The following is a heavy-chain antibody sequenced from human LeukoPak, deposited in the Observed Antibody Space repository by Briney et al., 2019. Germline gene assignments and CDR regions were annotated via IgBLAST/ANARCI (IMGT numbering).Heavy chain of an antibody. J-gene: IGHJ4*02. CDR2: INPNSGGT. D-gene: IGHD6-13*01. CDR1: GYTFTGYY. CDR3: ARARLKVAAAGKAEVGY. V-gene: IGHV1-2*06. Sequence: ASVKVSCKASGYTFTGYYMHWVRQAPGQGLEWMGRINPNSGGTNYAQKFQGRVTMTRDTSISTAYMELSRLRSDDTAVYYCARARLKVAAAGKAEVGYWSQGTLVTVSS.